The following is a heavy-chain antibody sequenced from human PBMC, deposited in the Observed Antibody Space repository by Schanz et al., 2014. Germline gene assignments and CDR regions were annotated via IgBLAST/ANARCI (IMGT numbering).Heavy chain of an antibody. CDR1: GGPFTSYA. Sequence: QVRLVQSGAEVKKPGSSVRVSCKASGGPFTSYAFSWVRQAPGQGLEWMGRIIPIVDITNYAQKFLGRVTITADKSTSTAYMELKSLRSADTAVYYCATIGVNDYWRFGLDLWGQGTTVTVSS. J-gene: IGHJ6*02. CDR2: IIPIVDIT. CDR3: ATIGVNDYWRFGLDL. D-gene: IGHD3-16*01. V-gene: IGHV1-69*04.